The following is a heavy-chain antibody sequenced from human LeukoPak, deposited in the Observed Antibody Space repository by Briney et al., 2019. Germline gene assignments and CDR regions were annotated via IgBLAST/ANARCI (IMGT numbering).Heavy chain of an antibody. CDR2: IYYSGST. J-gene: IGHJ6*02. D-gene: IGHD3-10*01. CDR1: GGSISSYY. CDR3: ARDRITMVRGVRRPMDYYYGMDV. V-gene: IGHV4-59*01. Sequence: PSETLSLTCTVSGGSISSYYWSWIRQPPGKGLEWIGYIYYSGSTNYNPSLKSRVTISVDTSKNQFSLKLSSVTAADTAVYYCARDRITMVRGVRRPMDYYYGMDVWGQGTTVTVSS.